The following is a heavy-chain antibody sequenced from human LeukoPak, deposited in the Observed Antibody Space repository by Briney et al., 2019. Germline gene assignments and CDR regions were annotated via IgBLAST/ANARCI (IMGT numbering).Heavy chain of an antibody. CDR2: IYSGGST. J-gene: IGHJ3*01. Sequence: GGSLRLSCAASGFTFSSYAMSWVRQAPGKGLEWVSVIYSGGSTYYADSVKGRFTISRDNSKNTLYLQMNSLRADDTAVYYCAKDRGSGWLHDAFDVWGQGTMVTVSS. V-gene: IGHV3-23*03. D-gene: IGHD6-19*01. CDR1: GFTFSSYA. CDR3: AKDRGSGWLHDAFDV.